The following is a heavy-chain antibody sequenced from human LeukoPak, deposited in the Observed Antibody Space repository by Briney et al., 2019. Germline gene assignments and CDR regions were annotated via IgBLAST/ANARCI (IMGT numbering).Heavy chain of an antibody. D-gene: IGHD6-19*01. J-gene: IGHJ4*02. CDR1: GFTFSNYW. V-gene: IGHV3-74*01. Sequence: GGSLRLSCAASGFTFSNYWMHWVRRAPGKGLVWVSRINSEMSSTNYADSGKGRCTISRDNPKNTLYLQMNSLRAEDTAVYYCARDIAVSGNSFDYWGRGTLVTVSS. CDR3: ARDIAVSGNSFDY. CDR2: INSEMSST.